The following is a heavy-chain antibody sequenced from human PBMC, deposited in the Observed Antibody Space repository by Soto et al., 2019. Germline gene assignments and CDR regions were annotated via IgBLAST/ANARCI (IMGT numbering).Heavy chain of an antibody. CDR3: AGFLWFGESRYYFDY. D-gene: IGHD3-10*01. CDR2: IYYSGST. CDR1: GGSMSSYY. V-gene: IGHV4-59*01. Sequence: SXTLSLTCTVSGGSMSSYYWSWIRQPPGKGLEWIGYIYYSGSTNYNPSLKSRVTISVDTSKNQFSLKLSSVTAADTAVYYCAGFLWFGESRYYFDYWGQGTLVTVSS. J-gene: IGHJ4*02.